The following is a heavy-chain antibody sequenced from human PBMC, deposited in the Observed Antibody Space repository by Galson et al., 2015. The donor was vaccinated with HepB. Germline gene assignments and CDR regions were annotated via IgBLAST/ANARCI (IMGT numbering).Heavy chain of an antibody. J-gene: IGHJ6*02. V-gene: IGHV1-2*04. CDR3: ARAEIAAADDYYYYGMDV. CDR1: GYTFTGYY. D-gene: IGHD6-13*01. Sequence: SVKVSCKASGYTFTGYYMHWVRQAPGQGLEWMGWINPNSGGTNYAQKFQGWVTMTRDTSISTAYMELSRLRSDDTAVYYCARAEIAAADDYYYYGMDVWGQGTTVTVSS. CDR2: INPNSGGT.